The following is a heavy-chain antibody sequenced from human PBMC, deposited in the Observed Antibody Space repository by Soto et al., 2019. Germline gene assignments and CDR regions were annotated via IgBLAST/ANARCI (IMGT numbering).Heavy chain of an antibody. CDR1: GFTFSSYA. CDR2: ISGSGGST. V-gene: IGHV3-23*01. Sequence: GGSLRLSCAASGFTFSSYAMSWVRQAPGKGLEWVSAISGSGGSTYYADSVKGRFTISRDNSKNTLYLQMNSLRAEDTAVYYCAKDLPGVWLVPSYFDYWGQGTLVTVSS. J-gene: IGHJ4*02. CDR3: AKDLPGVWLVPSYFDY. D-gene: IGHD6-19*01.